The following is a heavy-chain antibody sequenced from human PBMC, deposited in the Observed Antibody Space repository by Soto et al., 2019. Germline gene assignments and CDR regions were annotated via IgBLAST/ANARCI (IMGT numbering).Heavy chain of an antibody. V-gene: IGHV1-69*02. D-gene: IGHD5-12*01. CDR3: ARHIGMATVLDY. CDR2: IIPTLHIA. CDR1: GGSFSSYT. Sequence: QVQLVQSGAEVKKPGSSVKVSCKASGGSFSSYTFSWVRQAPGQGLEWMGRIIPTLHIANYAQKLQGRVTITADESTGTDYMELSSLRSDDTAVYYCARHIGMATVLDYWGQGTLVTVSS. J-gene: IGHJ4*02.